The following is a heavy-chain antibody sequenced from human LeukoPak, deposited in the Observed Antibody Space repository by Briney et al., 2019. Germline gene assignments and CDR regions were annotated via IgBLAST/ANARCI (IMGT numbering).Heavy chain of an antibody. CDR2: ISSSSSTI. Sequence: GGSLRLSCAASGFTFSSYSMNWVRQAPGKGLEWVSYISSSSSTIYYADSVKGRFTISRDNAKNSLYLQMSSLSAGDTAVYYCGTMVRGVRAFDIWGQGTMVTVSS. D-gene: IGHD3-10*01. V-gene: IGHV3-48*01. J-gene: IGHJ3*02. CDR3: GTMVRGVRAFDI. CDR1: GFTFSSYS.